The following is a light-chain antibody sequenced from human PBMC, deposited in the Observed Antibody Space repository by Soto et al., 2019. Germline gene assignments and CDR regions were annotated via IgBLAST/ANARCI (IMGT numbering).Light chain of an antibody. CDR1: QNIDNL. Sequence: DIQMTQSPSTLSASVGDSVTITCRASQNIDNLLAWYQQKPGQAPKVVIFDGSRLETGVPSRFSGSGSGTTFTLTISSLQPDDFATYYCLQKYFYPFTFGPGTKVDIK. CDR2: DGS. J-gene: IGKJ3*01. V-gene: IGKV1-5*01. CDR3: LQKYFYPFT.